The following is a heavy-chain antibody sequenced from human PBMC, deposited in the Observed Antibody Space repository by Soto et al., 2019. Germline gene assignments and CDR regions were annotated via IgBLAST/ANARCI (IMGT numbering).Heavy chain of an antibody. D-gene: IGHD4-17*01. V-gene: IGHV4-39*01. Sequence: CSVSGGSISSSSYYWGWIRQPPGRGLEWIGSIYYSGSTYYNPSLKSRVTISVDTSKNQFSLKLSSVTAADTAVYYCASQFLYGDYYYGMDVWGQGTTVTVSS. CDR3: ASQFLYGDYYYGMDV. CDR2: IYYSGST. J-gene: IGHJ6*02. CDR1: GGSISSSSYY.